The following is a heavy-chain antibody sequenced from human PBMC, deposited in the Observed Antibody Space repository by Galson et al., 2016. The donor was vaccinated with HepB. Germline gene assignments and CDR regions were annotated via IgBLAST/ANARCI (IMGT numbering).Heavy chain of an antibody. D-gene: IGHD5-12*01. CDR1: GYTFTTYA. CDR3: ARGHIVATVDYYYYGLDV. V-gene: IGHV1-3*01. CDR2: VNAANGDT. J-gene: IGHJ6*02. Sequence: SVKVSCKASGYTFTTYAMYWVRQAPGQRLEWMGWVNAANGDTKYSQKLQGRGTITWDTSANTAHMELSSLRSEDTAVYYCARGHIVATVDYYYYGLDVWGQGTTVTVPS.